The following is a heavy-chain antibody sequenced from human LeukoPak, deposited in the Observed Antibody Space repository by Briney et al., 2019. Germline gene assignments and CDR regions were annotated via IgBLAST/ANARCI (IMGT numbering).Heavy chain of an antibody. CDR3: ARDHVVASGAVAY. J-gene: IGHJ4*02. V-gene: IGHV3-74*01. CDR2: INSDGSST. CDR1: GFTFSSYW. Sequence: PGGSLRLSCAASGFTFSSYWMHWVRQAPGKGLVWVSRINSDGSSTSYADSVRGRFTISRDNSKNTLHLQMDSLTIEDSALYYCARDHVVASGAVAYWGQGTLVTVSS. D-gene: IGHD2-15*01.